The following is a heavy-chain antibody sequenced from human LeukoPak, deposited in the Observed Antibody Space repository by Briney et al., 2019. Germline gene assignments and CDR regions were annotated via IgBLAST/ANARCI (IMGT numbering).Heavy chain of an antibody. D-gene: IGHD2-15*01. V-gene: IGHV3-23*01. Sequence: QTGGSLRLSCAASGFTFSTYAMSWVRQAPGKGLEWVSGISGSGSSTNYADSVKGRFTISRDNSKNTLYLQINSLRAEDTAVYYCAGDVRLAPLAWGQGTLVTVSS. CDR3: AGDVRLAPLA. CDR1: GFTFSTYA. J-gene: IGHJ5*02. CDR2: ISGSGSST.